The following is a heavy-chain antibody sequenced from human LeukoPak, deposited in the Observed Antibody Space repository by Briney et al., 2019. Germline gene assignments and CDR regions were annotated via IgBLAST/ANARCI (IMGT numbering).Heavy chain of an antibody. V-gene: IGHV3-23*01. Sequence: GGSLRLSCAASGFTFSSYAMSWVRQALGKGLEWVSAISGSGGSTYYADSVKGRFTISRDNSKNTMYLQMNSLRAEDTAVYYCAKDLIAVARGGFDYWGQGTLVTVSS. D-gene: IGHD6-19*01. CDR3: AKDLIAVARGGFDY. CDR1: GFTFSSYA. J-gene: IGHJ4*02. CDR2: ISGSGGST.